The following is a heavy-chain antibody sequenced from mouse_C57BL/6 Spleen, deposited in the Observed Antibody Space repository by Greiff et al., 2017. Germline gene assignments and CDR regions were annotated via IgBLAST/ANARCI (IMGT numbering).Heavy chain of an antibody. V-gene: IGHV5-6*02. CDR3: ARQAKAMDY. CDR2: ISSGGSYI. Sequence: DVKLQESGGDLVKPGGSLKLSCAASGFTFSSYGMSWVRQTPDKRLAWVATISSGGSYIYYPDSVKGRFTISRDNAKNTLYMKMSSLKSEDTAMYYCARQAKAMDYWGQGTSVTVSS. J-gene: IGHJ4*01. CDR1: GFTFSSYG.